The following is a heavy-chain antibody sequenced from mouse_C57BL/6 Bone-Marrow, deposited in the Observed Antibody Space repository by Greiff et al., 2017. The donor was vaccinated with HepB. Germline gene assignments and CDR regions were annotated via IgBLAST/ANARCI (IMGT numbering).Heavy chain of an antibody. CDR3: ARERGDSSGYGFAY. CDR2: INPGSGGT. CDR1: GYAFTNYL. V-gene: IGHV1-54*01. D-gene: IGHD3-2*02. J-gene: IGHJ3*01. Sequence: VQLQQSGAELVRPGTSVKVSCKASGYAFTNYLIEWVKQRPGQGLEWIGVINPGSGGTNYNEKFKGKATLTADKSSSTAYMQLSSLTSEDSAVYFCARERGDSSGYGFAYWGQGTLVTVSA.